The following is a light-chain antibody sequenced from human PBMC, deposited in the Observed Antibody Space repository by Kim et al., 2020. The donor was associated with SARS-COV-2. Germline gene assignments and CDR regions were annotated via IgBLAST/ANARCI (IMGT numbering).Light chain of an antibody. J-gene: IGLJ3*02. CDR3: QSSDNNQEV. CDR1: RGSIATKS. Sequence: AVTTSVPRSRGSIATKSVQWYQKRPGSAPTTVIYEDNQRPSGVPARFSGSIDSSSNSASLTISGLKTEDEADYYCQSSDNNQEVFGGGTQLTVL. CDR2: EDN. V-gene: IGLV6-57*03.